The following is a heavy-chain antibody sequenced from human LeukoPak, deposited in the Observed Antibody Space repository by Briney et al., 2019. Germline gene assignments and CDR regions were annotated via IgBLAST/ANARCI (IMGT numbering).Heavy chain of an antibody. CDR2: INPSGGST. CDR1: GYTFTSCY. CDR3: ATDYGDYVFDY. J-gene: IGHJ4*02. D-gene: IGHD4-17*01. Sequence: GASVKVSCKASGYTFTSCYMHWVRQAPGQGLEWMGIINPSGGSTSYAQKFQGRVTMTRDTSTSTVYMELSSLRSEDTAVYYCATDYGDYVFDYWGQGTLVTVSS. V-gene: IGHV1-46*01.